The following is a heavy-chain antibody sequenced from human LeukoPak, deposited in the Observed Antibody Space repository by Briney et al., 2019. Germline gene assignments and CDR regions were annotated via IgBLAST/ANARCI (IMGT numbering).Heavy chain of an antibody. Sequence: SETLSLTCTVSGYSISSGYYWGWIRQPPGKGLEWIGSIYHSGSTYYNPSLKSRVTISVDTSKNQFSLKLSSVTAADTAVYYCARVWGIAARPSWFDPWGQGTLVTVSS. CDR1: GYSISSGYY. D-gene: IGHD6-6*01. CDR3: ARVWGIAARPSWFDP. CDR2: IYHSGST. J-gene: IGHJ5*02. V-gene: IGHV4-38-2*02.